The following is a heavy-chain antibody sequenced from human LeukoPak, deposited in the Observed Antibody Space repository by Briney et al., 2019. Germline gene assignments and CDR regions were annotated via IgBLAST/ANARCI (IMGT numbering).Heavy chain of an antibody. J-gene: IGHJ3*02. D-gene: IGHD5-24*01. Sequence: GESLKISCKGSGYSFTSYWIGWVRQMPGKDLEWMGIIYPGDSDTRYSPSFQGQVTISADKSISTAYLQWSSLKASDTAMYYCARHKTRWLQLDAFDIWGQGTMVTVSS. V-gene: IGHV5-51*01. CDR2: IYPGDSDT. CDR3: ARHKTRWLQLDAFDI. CDR1: GYSFTSYW.